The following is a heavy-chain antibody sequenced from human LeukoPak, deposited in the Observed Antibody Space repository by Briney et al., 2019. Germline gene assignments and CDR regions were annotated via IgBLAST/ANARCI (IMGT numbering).Heavy chain of an antibody. CDR2: ISGSGGST. Sequence: GGSLRLSCAASGFALTTYAMSWVRQAPGKGLEWVSAISGSGGSTYYADSVKGRFTISRDNSKNTLYLQMNSLRAEDTAVYYCAKDRYYFDYWGQGTLVTVSS. J-gene: IGHJ4*02. CDR3: AKDRYYFDY. CDR1: GFALTTYA. V-gene: IGHV3-23*01.